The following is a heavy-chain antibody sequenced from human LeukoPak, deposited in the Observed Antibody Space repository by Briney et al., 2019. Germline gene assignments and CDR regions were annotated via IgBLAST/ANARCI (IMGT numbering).Heavy chain of an antibody. CDR3: AKDVAAAADYFDY. CDR2: ISYDGSNK. CDR1: GFTFSSYG. Sequence: GGSLRLSCAASGFTFSSYGMHWVRQAPGKGLEWVAVISYDGSNKYYADSVKGRFTISRDNSKNTLYLQMNSLRAEDTAVYYCAKDVAAAADYFDYWGQGTLVTVS. V-gene: IGHV3-30*18. D-gene: IGHD6-13*01. J-gene: IGHJ4*02.